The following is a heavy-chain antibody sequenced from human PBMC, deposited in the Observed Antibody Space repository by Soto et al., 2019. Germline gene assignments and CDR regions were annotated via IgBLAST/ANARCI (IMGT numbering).Heavy chain of an antibody. CDR2: IYYSGST. CDR1: GGSISSSSYY. D-gene: IGHD2-2*01. Sequence: SETLSLTCTVSGGSISSSSYYWGWIRQPPGKGLEWIGSIYYSGSTYYNPSLKSRVTISVDTSKNQFSLKLSSVTAADTAVYYCARGGRYCSSTSCYGFWFDPWGQGTLVTVSS. CDR3: ARGGRYCSSTSCYGFWFDP. V-gene: IGHV4-39*01. J-gene: IGHJ5*02.